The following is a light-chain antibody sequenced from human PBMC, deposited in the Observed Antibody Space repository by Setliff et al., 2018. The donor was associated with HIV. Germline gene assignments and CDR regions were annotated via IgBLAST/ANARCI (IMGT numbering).Light chain of an antibody. CDR3: QSYDKSLTGSAV. V-gene: IGLV1-40*01. Sequence: QSVLTQPPSVSGAPGQRVTMSYTGSSSNIGAGFDVHWYQHLPGKAPKLLIYDNTNRPSGVPDRFSGSKSGTSASLAITGLQAEDEADYYCQSYDKSLTGSAVFGTGTKVTVL. J-gene: IGLJ1*01. CDR1: SSNIGAGFD. CDR2: DNT.